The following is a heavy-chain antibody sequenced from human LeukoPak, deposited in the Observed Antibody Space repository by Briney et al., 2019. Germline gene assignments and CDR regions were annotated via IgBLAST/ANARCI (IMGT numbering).Heavy chain of an antibody. J-gene: IGHJ4*02. Sequence: ASVKVSCKASGYTFTDYYMHWVRQAPGQGLEWMGWINPYTGDTIYAQNFQGRVTVTRDTSISTAYMELNRLRFDDTAVYYCASIATPLRSYFDYWGQGTLVTVSS. CDR3: ASIATPLRSYFDY. V-gene: IGHV1-2*02. CDR2: INPYTGDT. D-gene: IGHD5-24*01. CDR1: GYTFTDYY.